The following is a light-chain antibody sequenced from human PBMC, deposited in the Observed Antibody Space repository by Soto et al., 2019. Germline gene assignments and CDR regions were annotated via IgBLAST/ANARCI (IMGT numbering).Light chain of an antibody. Sequence: EIVLTQSPGTLSLSPGARATLSCRASQSVSSSYLAWYQQKPGQAPRLLIYGASSRATGIPARFSGSGSGTDLTRTISSLEPEDFAVYSCQQYGSSPPYTFGQGNKLEIK. V-gene: IGKV3-20*01. J-gene: IGKJ2*01. CDR3: QQYGSSPPYT. CDR1: QSVSSSY. CDR2: GAS.